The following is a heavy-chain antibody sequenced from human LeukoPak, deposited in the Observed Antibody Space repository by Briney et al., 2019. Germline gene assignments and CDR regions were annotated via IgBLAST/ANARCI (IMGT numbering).Heavy chain of an antibody. V-gene: IGHV3-74*01. CDR3: ARGGCSSTSCFPDY. Sequence: GGSLRLSCAASGFTFSSYEMNWVRQAPGKGLVWVSRINSDGSSISYADSVKDRFTISRDNAKNTLYLQMNSLRAEDTAVYYCARGGCSSTSCFPDYWGQGTLVTVSS. D-gene: IGHD2-2*01. J-gene: IGHJ4*02. CDR1: GFTFSSYE. CDR2: INSDGSSI.